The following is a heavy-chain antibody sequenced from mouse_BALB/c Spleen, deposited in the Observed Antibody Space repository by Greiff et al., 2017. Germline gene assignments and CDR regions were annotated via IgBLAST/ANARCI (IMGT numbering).Heavy chain of an antibody. CDR2: IDPANGNT. V-gene: IGHV14-3*02. CDR1: GFNIKDTY. J-gene: IGHJ4*01. D-gene: IGHD4-1*01. Sequence: EVKLMESGAELVKPGASVKLSCTASGFNIKDTYMHWVKQRPEQGLEWIGRIDPANGNTKYDPKFQGKATITADTSSNTAYLQLSSLTSEDTAVYYCARSGTNWDAMDYWGQGTSVTVSS. CDR3: ARSGTNWDAMDY.